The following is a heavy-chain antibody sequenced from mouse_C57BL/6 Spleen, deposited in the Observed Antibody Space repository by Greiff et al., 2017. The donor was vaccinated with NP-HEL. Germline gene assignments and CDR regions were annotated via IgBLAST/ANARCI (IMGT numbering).Heavy chain of an antibody. J-gene: IGHJ4*01. Sequence: EVKVVESGGGLVQPGGSMKLSCVASGFTFSNYWMNWVRQSPEKGLEWVAQIRLKSDNYATHYAESVKGRFTISRDDSKSSVYLQMNNLRAEDTGIYYCTESSGWAMDYWGQGTSVTVSS. CDR2: IRLKSDNYAT. V-gene: IGHV6-3*01. CDR3: TESSGWAMDY. CDR1: GFTFSNYW. D-gene: IGHD1-1*01.